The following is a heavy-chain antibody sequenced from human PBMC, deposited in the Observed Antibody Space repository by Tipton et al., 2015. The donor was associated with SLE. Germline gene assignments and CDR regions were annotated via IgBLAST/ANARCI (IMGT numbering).Heavy chain of an antibody. CDR2: INHGGYT. CDR3: ARDLVNHYDSSGVSDY. D-gene: IGHD3-22*01. Sequence: TLSLTCAVYPGSVDGYYWSWIRQPPGKGLEWLGEINHGGYTNYNPSLKSRVTILIDRSKNQFSLNLKSVTAADTAVYYCARDLVNHYDSSGVSDYWGQGTQVTVSS. CDR1: PGSVDGYY. J-gene: IGHJ4*02. V-gene: IGHV4-34*01.